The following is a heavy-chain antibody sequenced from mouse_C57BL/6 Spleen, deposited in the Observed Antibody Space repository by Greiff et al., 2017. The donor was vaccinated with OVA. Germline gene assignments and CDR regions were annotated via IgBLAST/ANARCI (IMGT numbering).Heavy chain of an antibody. V-gene: IGHV5-17*01. D-gene: IGHD1-2*01. CDR1: GFTFSDYG. Sequence: EVQRVESGGGLVKPGGSLKLSCAASGFTFSDYGMHWVRPAPEKGLEWVAYISSGSSTIYYADTVQGRFTISRDNAKNTLFLQMTSLRSEDTAMYYCATSLLPYYFDYWGQGTTLTVSS. CDR2: ISSGSSTI. CDR3: ATSLLPYYFDY. J-gene: IGHJ2*01.